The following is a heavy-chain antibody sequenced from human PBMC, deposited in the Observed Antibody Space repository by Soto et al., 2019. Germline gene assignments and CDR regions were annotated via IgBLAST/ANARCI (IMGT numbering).Heavy chain of an antibody. CDR2: ISSGGTA. J-gene: IGHJ6*02. V-gene: IGHV3-53*01. D-gene: IGHD6-13*01. CDR1: GFTVSSKY. Sequence: EVQLVESGGGLIQPGGSLRLSCAASGFTVSSKYMNWVRQAPGKGLEWVSLISSGGTAYYADSVKGRFTISRDNSKNTLFLQMNSLRAEDTAVYYCAREFKSNRWYEGMDVWGQGTTVTGSS. CDR3: AREFKSNRWYEGMDV.